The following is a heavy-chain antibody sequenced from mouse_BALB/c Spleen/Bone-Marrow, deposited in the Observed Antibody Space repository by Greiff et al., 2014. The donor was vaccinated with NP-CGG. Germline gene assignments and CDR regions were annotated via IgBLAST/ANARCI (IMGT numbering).Heavy chain of an antibody. Sequence: DVMLVESGGGLVKPGGSLKLSCAASGFAFSSYDMSWVRQTPEKRLEWVAYISSGGGSTYYPDTVKGRFTISRDNAKNTLYLQMSSLKSEDTAMYYCARDDYDYFDYWGQGTTLTVSS. J-gene: IGHJ2*01. CDR2: ISSGGGST. V-gene: IGHV5-12-1*01. CDR1: GFAFSSYD. CDR3: ARDDYDYFDY. D-gene: IGHD2-4*01.